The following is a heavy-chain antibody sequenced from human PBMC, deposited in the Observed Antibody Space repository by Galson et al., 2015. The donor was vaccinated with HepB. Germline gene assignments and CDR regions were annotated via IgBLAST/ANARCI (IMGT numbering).Heavy chain of an antibody. CDR3: ARAYYDILTGYYNGGSIDY. D-gene: IGHD3-9*01. J-gene: IGHJ4*02. Sequence: SVKVSCKASGYTFTSYAMNWVRQAPGQGLEWMGWINTNTGNPTYAQGFTGRFVFSLDTSVSTAYLQISSLKAEDTAVYYCARAYYDILTGYYNGGSIDYWGQGTLVTVSS. CDR2: INTNTGNP. CDR1: GYTFTSYA. V-gene: IGHV7-4-1*02.